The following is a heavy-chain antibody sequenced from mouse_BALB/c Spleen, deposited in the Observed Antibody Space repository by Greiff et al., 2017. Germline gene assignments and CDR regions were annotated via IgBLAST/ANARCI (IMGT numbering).Heavy chain of an antibody. CDR2: ISTYYGNT. V-gene: IGHV1-67*01. Sequence: VQLVESGPELVRPGVSVKISCKGSGYTFTDYAMHWVKQSHAKSLEWIGVISTYYGNTNYNQKFKGKATMTVDKSSSTAYMELARLTSEDSAIYYCAREFPAYYGNYDYAMDYWGQGTSVTVSS. CDR3: AREFPAYYGNYDYAMDY. J-gene: IGHJ4*01. D-gene: IGHD2-10*01. CDR1: GYTFTDYA.